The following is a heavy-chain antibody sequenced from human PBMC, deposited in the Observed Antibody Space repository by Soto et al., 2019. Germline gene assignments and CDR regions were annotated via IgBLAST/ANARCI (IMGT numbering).Heavy chain of an antibody. J-gene: IGHJ4*02. CDR2: TYYSGTA. CDR1: GDSITSSSYY. Sequence: XATLSLTCTVSGDSITSSSYYWGWIRQPPGKGLEWIGSTYYSGTAYYNPSLKSRVSISVDTSKTQFSLKLTSVTAADTALHYCTRKATERYRDYYFEFWGQGTLVTVSS. D-gene: IGHD4-17*01. CDR3: TRKATERYRDYYFEF. V-gene: IGHV4-39*01.